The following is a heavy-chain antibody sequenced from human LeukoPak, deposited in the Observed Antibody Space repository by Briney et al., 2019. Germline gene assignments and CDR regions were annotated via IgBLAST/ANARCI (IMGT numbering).Heavy chain of an antibody. CDR3: ARDDNYGIFVNVDY. CDR2: ISGYNGKT. J-gene: IGHJ4*02. V-gene: IGHV1-18*01. Sequence: ASVKVSCKASGYTFNTYGITWVRQAPGQGLEWMGWISGYNGKTKYAQKLQDRVTMTTDTSTTTAYMELRSLRSDDTAVYYCARDDNYGIFVNVDYWGQGTLVTVSS. CDR1: GYTFNTYG. D-gene: IGHD4-11*01.